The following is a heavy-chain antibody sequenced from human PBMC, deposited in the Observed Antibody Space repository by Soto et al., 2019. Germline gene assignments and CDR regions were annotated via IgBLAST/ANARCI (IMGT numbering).Heavy chain of an antibody. Sequence: SETLSLTCTVSGGSISSYYWSWIRQPPGKGLEWIGYIYYSGSTNYNLSLKSRVTISVDTSKNQFSLKLSSVTAADTAVYYYARWVRGRYFDYGMDVWGQGTTVTVSS. D-gene: IGHD3-9*01. CDR2: IYYSGST. V-gene: IGHV4-59*01. CDR1: GGSISSYY. J-gene: IGHJ6*02. CDR3: ARWVRGRYFDYGMDV.